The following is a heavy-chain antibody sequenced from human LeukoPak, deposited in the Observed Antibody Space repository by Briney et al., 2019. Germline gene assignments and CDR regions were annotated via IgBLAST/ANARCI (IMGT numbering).Heavy chain of an antibody. D-gene: IGHD3-22*01. Sequence: PGGSLRLSCAASGFTFSSYGMHWVRQAPGKGLEWVAVIWYDGSNKYYADSVKGRFTISRDNSKNTLYLQMNGLRAEDTAVYYCARDQRHDDSSPMEGYYFDYWGQGTLVTVSS. CDR1: GFTFSSYG. CDR3: ARDQRHDDSSPMEGYYFDY. CDR2: IWYDGSNK. V-gene: IGHV3-33*01. J-gene: IGHJ4*02.